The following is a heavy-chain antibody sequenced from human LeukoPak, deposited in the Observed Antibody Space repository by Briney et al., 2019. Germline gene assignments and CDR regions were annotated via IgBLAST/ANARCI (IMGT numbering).Heavy chain of an antibody. CDR1: GGSISSYY. CDR2: IYYSGST. J-gene: IGHJ4*02. V-gene: IGHV4-59*01. Sequence: PSETLSLTCTVSGGSISSYYWSWVRQPPGNGLECIGYIYYSGSTNYNPSLKSRVTISVDTPNNQLSLKLSSVTAADTAVYYCAREVQGGNFDYWGQGTLVTVSS. CDR3: AREVQGGNFDY. D-gene: IGHD2-15*01.